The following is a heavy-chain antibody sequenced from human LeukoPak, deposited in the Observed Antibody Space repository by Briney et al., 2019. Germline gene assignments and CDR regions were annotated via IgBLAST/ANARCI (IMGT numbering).Heavy chain of an antibody. D-gene: IGHD2-2*01. CDR1: GGSISSYC. CDR2: IYYSGST. CDR3: ASRYCSSTSCYGSGFDP. J-gene: IGHJ5*02. V-gene: IGHV4-59*08. Sequence: SETLSLTCTVSGGSISSYCWSWIRQPPGKGLEWIGYIYYSGSTNYNPSLKSRVTISVDTSKNQFSLKLSSVTAADTAVYYCASRYCSSTSCYGSGFDPWGQGTLVTVSS.